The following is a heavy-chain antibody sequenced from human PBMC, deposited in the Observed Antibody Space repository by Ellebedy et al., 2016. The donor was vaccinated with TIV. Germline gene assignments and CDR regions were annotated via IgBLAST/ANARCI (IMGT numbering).Heavy chain of an antibody. CDR2: LRANGAII. V-gene: IGHV3-9*01. J-gene: IGHJ4*02. D-gene: IGHD2-21*02. Sequence: SLKISXAASGFNFAQYAMLWVRQAPGKGLAWVSGLRANGAIIDYANTVKGRFTISRDNARNSLYLQMNRVRLEDTAFYYCAKADCDGDCYIVDFWGQGTLVTVSS. CDR3: AKADCDGDCYIVDF. CDR1: GFNFAQYA.